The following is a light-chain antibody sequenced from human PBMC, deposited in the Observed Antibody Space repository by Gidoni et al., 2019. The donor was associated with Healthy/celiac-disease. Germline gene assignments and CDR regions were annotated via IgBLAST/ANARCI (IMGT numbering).Light chain of an antibody. CDR2: WAS. J-gene: IGKJ1*01. CDR3: QQYYSTSWT. V-gene: IGKV4-1*01. Sequence: DIVMTQSPDSLAVPLCETATINCKCSQSVLYSSNNKNYLAWYQQKPGQPPKLLIYWASTRESGVPDRFSGSGSGTDFTLTISSLQAEDVAVYYCQQYYSTSWTFGQGTKVEIK. CDR1: QSVLYSSNNKNY.